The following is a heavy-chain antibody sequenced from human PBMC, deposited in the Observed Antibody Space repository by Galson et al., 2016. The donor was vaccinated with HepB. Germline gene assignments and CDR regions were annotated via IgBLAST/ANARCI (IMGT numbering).Heavy chain of an antibody. Sequence: SCKASGYTFTGYYIHWVRQAPGQGLEWMGWINPNSGDTNYAQKFQAGVTMTRDTSITTAYIELSSLKPDDTAVYYCARGGTLSVAFYDYWGQGTLVTVSS. D-gene: IGHD6-19*01. J-gene: IGHJ4*02. CDR1: GYTFTGYY. V-gene: IGHV1-2*02. CDR3: ARGGTLSVAFYDY. CDR2: INPNSGDT.